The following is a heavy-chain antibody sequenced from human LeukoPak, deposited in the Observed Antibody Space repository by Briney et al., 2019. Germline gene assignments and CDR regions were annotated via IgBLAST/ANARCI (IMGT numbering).Heavy chain of an antibody. CDR2: IFSTGST. J-gene: IGHJ1*01. V-gene: IGHV4-61*02. CDR3: ARQGGIAAAANRPFQH. Sequence: SQTLSLTCSVSGGSISSGSYSWSWIRQPAGKGLEWIGRIFSTGSTNYNPSLKSRVTISVDTSKNQFSLKLSSVTAADTAVYYCARQGGIAAAANRPFQHWGQGTLVTVSS. CDR1: GGSISSGSYS. D-gene: IGHD6-13*01.